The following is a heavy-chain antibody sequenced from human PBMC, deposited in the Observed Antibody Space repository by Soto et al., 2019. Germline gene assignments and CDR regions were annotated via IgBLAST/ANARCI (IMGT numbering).Heavy chain of an antibody. Sequence: PSETLSLTCTVSGGSISSSSYYWGWIRQPPGKGLEWIGSIYYSGSTYYNPSLKSRVTISVDTSKNQFSLKLSSVTAADTAVYYCTRNLWSGYYAPPSTHNNWFDPWGQGTLVTVSS. CDR2: IYYSGST. J-gene: IGHJ5*02. CDR1: GGSISSSSYY. V-gene: IGHV4-39*01. D-gene: IGHD3-3*01. CDR3: TRNLWSGYYAPPSTHNNWFDP.